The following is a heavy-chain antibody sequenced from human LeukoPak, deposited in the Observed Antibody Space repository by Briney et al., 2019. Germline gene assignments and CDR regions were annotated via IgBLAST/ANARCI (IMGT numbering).Heavy chain of an antibody. CDR2: INPNSGGT. CDR3: ATSLRRAVFYYDSSGYPYFQH. V-gene: IGHV1-2*06. D-gene: IGHD3-22*01. Sequence: ASVKVSCKASGYTFTGYYMHWVRQAPGQGLEWMGRINPNSGGTNYAQKFQGRVTMTEDTSTDTAYMELSSLRSEDTAVYYCATSLRRAVFYYDSSGYPYFQHWGQGTLVTVSS. J-gene: IGHJ1*01. CDR1: GYTFTGYY.